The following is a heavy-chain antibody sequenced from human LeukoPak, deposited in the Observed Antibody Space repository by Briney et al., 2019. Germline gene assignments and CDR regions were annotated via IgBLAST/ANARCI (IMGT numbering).Heavy chain of an antibody. CDR3: ARVGPGVLAAFDI. V-gene: IGHV3-74*01. J-gene: IGHJ3*02. D-gene: IGHD1-14*01. CDR2: INSDWSST. CDR1: GFTFSTYW. Sequence: SGGSLRLSCAASGFTFSTYWMHWVRQAPGKGLVWVSRINSDWSSTSYADSVKGRFTISRDNAKNTLYLQMNSLRAEDTAVYYCARVGPGVLAAFDIWGQGTMVTVSS.